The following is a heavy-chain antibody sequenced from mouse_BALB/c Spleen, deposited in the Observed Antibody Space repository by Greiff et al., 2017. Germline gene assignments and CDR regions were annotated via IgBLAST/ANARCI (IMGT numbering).Heavy chain of an antibody. CDR2: INPSNGGT. CDR1: GYTFTSYY. D-gene: IGHD2-1*01. V-gene: IGHV1S81*02. J-gene: IGHJ4*01. Sequence: VKLMESGAELVKPGASVKLSCKASGYTFTSYYMYWVKQRPGQGLEWIGEINPSNGGTNFNEKFKSKATLTVDKSSSTAYMQLSSLTSEDSAVYYCTRLGNYYAMDYWGQGTSVTVSS. CDR3: TRLGNYYAMDY.